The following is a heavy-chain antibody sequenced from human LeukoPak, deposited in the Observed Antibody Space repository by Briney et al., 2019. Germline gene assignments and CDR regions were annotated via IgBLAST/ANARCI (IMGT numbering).Heavy chain of an antibody. CDR3: ARGHGEYCSSTSCYFGY. J-gene: IGHJ4*02. CDR2: IWYDGSNK. Sequence: GRSLRLSCAASGFTFSSYGMHWVRQAPGKGLEWVAVIWYDGSNKNYADSVKGRFTISRDNSKNTLYLQMNSLRAEDTAVYYCARGHGEYCSSTSCYFGYWGQGTLVTVSS. CDR1: GFTFSSYG. D-gene: IGHD2-2*01. V-gene: IGHV3-33*01.